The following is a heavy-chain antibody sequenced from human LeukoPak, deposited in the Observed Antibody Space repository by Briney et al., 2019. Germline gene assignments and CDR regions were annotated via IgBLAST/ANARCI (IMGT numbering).Heavy chain of an antibody. Sequence: GGSLRLSCAASGFTFNSFGMHWVRQAPGKGLEWVAFIHFDGNNKYYADSVKGRFTISRDNSKNTLYLQMNSLRAEDTALYYCANTYFYASTNYWGQGTLVTVSS. CDR3: ANTYFYASTNY. CDR1: GFTFNSFG. CDR2: IHFDGNNK. J-gene: IGHJ4*02. V-gene: IGHV3-30*02. D-gene: IGHD3-10*01.